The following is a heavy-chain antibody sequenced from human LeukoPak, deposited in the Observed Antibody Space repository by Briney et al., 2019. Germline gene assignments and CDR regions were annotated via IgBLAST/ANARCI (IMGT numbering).Heavy chain of an antibody. D-gene: IGHD3-3*01. CDR2: ISSSSSYI. J-gene: IGHJ6*03. CDR1: RFTFSSYS. CDR3: ARDGYDFWSGYWYYYMDV. Sequence: GGSLSLPCAASRFTFSSYSMKWARQAPGKGLEWVSSISSSSSYIYYADSVKGRFTISKDNAKNSLYLQMNSLRAEDTAVYYCARDGYDFWSGYWYYYMDVWGKGTTVTVSS. V-gene: IGHV3-21*01.